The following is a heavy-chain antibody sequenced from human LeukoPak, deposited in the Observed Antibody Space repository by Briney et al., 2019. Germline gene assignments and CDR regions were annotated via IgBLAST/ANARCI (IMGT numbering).Heavy chain of an antibody. D-gene: IGHD4-23*01. Sequence: SETLSLTCTVSGGSISSYYWSWIRQPPGKGLEWIGYIYFSGSTNCNPSLKSRVTLSVDTSKNQFSLKLTSVTAADTAVYYCARVVNRAWFDPWGQGTLVTVSS. V-gene: IGHV4-59*12. CDR2: IYFSGST. J-gene: IGHJ5*02. CDR1: GGSISSYY. CDR3: ARVVNRAWFDP.